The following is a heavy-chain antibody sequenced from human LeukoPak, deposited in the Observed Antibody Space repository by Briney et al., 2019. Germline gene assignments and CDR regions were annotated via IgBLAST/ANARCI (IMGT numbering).Heavy chain of an antibody. Sequence: GGSLRLSCAASGFTFTNAWMSWVRQAPGKGLEWVGRIKSKTDGGTTDYAAPVKGRFTISRDDSKNTLYLQMNSLKTEDTAVYYCTTQWVPYYFDYWGQGTLVTVSS. CDR1: GFTFTNAW. CDR3: TTQWVPYYFDY. CDR2: IKSKTDGGTT. D-gene: IGHD1-1*01. V-gene: IGHV3-15*01. J-gene: IGHJ4*02.